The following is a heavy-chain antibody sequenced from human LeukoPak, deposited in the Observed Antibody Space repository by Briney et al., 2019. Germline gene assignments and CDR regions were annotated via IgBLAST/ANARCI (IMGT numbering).Heavy chain of an antibody. CDR3: ARAMGGFSCLDS. CDR1: GFTVSSTY. Sequence: GGSLRLSCAASGFTVSSTYMSWARQAPGRGLEWVSVIYSGGSTYYADSVKGRFTISRDNSKNTLYLQMNTLRAEDTAVYYCARAMGGFSCLDSWGQGTLVTVSS. CDR2: IYSGGST. D-gene: IGHD3-16*01. V-gene: IGHV3-53*01. J-gene: IGHJ4*02.